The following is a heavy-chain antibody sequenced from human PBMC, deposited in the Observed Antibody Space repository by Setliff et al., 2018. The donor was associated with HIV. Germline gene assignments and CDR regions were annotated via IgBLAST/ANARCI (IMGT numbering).Heavy chain of an antibody. D-gene: IGHD7-27*01. CDR3: AHGRTGIAPPDFDY. CDR1: GSSLTPRGAS. J-gene: IGHJ4*02. V-gene: IGHV2-5*01. Sequence: SGPTLVNPTQTLTLTCTFSGSSLTPRGASVGWIRQPPGRALEWLALIYWNGDERYSASLQGRLSIAKDTSRNQVVLTLTNMSPDDTATYFCAHGRTGIAPPDFDYWGPGSLVTVSS. CDR2: IYWNGDE.